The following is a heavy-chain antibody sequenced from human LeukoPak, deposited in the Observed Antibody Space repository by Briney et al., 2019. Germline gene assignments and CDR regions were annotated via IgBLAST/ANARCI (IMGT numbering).Heavy chain of an antibody. CDR1: GGSFSGYY. J-gene: IGHJ4*02. D-gene: IGHD3-3*01. V-gene: IGHV4-34*01. CDR3: ARRFLDFWSGYLFDY. Sequence: PSKTLSLTCAVYGGSFSGYYWSWIRQPPGKGLEWIGEINHSGSTNYNPSLKSRVTISVDTSKNQFSLKLSSVTAADTAVYYCARRFLDFWSGYLFDYWGQGTLVTVSS. CDR2: INHSGST.